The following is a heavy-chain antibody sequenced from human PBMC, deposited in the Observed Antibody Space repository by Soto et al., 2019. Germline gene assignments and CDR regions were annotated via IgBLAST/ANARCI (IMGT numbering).Heavy chain of an antibody. CDR2: ISDSGGRT. Sequence: QLLESGGGLVQPGGSLRLSCAASGFTFNTYAMSWVRQAPGKGLEWVSAISDSGGRTYYADSVKGRFTISRDNSKNTLYLQMNSLRAEDTAVYFWAKELVNSGWTYFDYWGQGTLVTVSS. CDR3: AKELVNSGWTYFDY. CDR1: GFTFNTYA. D-gene: IGHD6-19*01. J-gene: IGHJ4*02. V-gene: IGHV3-23*01.